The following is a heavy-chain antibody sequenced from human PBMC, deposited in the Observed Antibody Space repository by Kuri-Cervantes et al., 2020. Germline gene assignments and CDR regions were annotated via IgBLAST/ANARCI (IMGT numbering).Heavy chain of an antibody. CDR1: SDSISSRSYY. D-gene: IGHD3-22*01. Sequence: SETMSLTCTVSSDSISSRSYYWGWIREPPGKGLEWIGTIYYSGSTYYNPSLKSRVTISVDTSKNQFSLKLSSVTAADTAVYYCARHYYDSSGYYSKTFVTGFDYWGQGTLVTVSS. CDR3: ARHYYDSSGYYSKTFVTGFDY. V-gene: IGHV4-39*01. CDR2: IYYSGST. J-gene: IGHJ4*02.